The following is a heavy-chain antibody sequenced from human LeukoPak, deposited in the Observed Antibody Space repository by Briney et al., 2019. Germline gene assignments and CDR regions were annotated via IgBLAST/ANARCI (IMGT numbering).Heavy chain of an antibody. V-gene: IGHV1-69*13. CDR1: GGTFSSYA. Sequence: GASVTVSCKASGGTFSSYAISWVRQAPGQGLEWMGGIIPIFGTANYAQKFQGRVTITADESTSTAYMELSSLRSEDTAVYYCASCPFYDFWSGYYHFDYWGQGTLVTVSS. J-gene: IGHJ4*02. D-gene: IGHD3-3*01. CDR3: ASCPFYDFWSGYYHFDY. CDR2: IIPIFGTA.